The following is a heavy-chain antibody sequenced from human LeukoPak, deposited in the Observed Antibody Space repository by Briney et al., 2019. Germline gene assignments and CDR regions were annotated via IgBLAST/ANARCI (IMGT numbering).Heavy chain of an antibody. D-gene: IGHD2-2*01. J-gene: IGHJ5*02. CDR3: TRERSTPGINWFDP. CDR2: INHSGST. CDR1: GESFSAYS. V-gene: IGHV4-34*01. Sequence: SETLSLTCAVYGESFSAYSWNWIRQSPGKGLEWIGEINHSGSTNYNPSLKSRVTISVDTSKNQTSRRQFSLKLNSVTAADTAVYYCTRERSTPGINWFDPWGQGTLVTVSS.